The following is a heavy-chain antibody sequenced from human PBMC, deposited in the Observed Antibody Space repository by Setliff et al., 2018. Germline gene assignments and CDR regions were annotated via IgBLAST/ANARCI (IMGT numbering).Heavy chain of an antibody. J-gene: IGHJ6*03. V-gene: IGHV4-34*01. CDR1: GGSFSGYY. D-gene: IGHD6-19*01. CDR2: INHSGST. CDR3: AREQWLDPPGYYYMDV. Sequence: PSETLSLTCAVYGGSFSGYYWSWIRQSPGKGLEWIGEINHSGSTNYNPSLKSRVTMSIDTSKNQFSLKLNSVTAADMAVYYCAREQWLDPPGYYYMDVWAKGTTVTAP.